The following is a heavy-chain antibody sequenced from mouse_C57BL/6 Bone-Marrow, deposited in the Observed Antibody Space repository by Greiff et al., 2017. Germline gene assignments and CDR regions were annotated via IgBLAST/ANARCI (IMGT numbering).Heavy chain of an antibody. CDR3: ARGYDYDYAMDY. CDR2: INPNYGTT. J-gene: IGHJ4*01. V-gene: IGHV1-39*01. Sequence: VQLQQSGPELVKPGASVTISCKASGYSFTDYNMNWVKQSNGKSLEWIGVINPNYGTTSYNQKFKGKATLTVDQASSTAYMQLNSLASEDSAVYCCARGYDYDYAMDYWGQGTSVTVSA. CDR1: GYSFTDYN. D-gene: IGHD2-4*01.